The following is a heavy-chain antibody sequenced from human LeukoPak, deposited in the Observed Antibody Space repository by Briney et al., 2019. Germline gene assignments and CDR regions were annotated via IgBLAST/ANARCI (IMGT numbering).Heavy chain of an antibody. D-gene: IGHD5-18*01. CDR2: ISSSSSYI. V-gene: IGHV3-21*03. CDR1: GFTFSSYC. Sequence: PGGSLRLSCAASGFTFSSYCMNWVRQAPGKGLEWVSSISSSSSYIYYADSLKGRFTISRDNAKNSLYLQMNSLRAEDTAVYYCARLDSYGFDYWGQGTLVTVSS. J-gene: IGHJ4*02. CDR3: ARLDSYGFDY.